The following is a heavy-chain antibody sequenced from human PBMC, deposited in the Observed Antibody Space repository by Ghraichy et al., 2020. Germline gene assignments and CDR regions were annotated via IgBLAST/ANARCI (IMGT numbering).Heavy chain of an antibody. CDR2: INSSSSTI. CDR3: ARRLTRGGIPYGMDV. D-gene: IGHD2-21*01. V-gene: IGHV3-48*02. J-gene: IGHJ6*02. Sequence: LTCAASGFTFSSYSMNWVRQAPGKGLEWVSYINSSSSTIYYADSVKGRFTISRDNAKNSLYLQMNSLRDEDTAVYYCARRLTRGGIPYGMDVWGQGTTVTVSS. CDR1: GFTFSSYS.